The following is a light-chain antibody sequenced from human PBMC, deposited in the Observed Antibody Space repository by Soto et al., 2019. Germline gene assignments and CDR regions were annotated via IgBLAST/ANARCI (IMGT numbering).Light chain of an antibody. CDR3: QQYNNWPPVT. J-gene: IGKJ3*01. CDR1: QSVSNNY. V-gene: IGKV3-20*01. CDR2: GAS. Sequence: EIVLTHSPGTLALSPCERATLSSSASQSVSNNYLAWYQQKPGQAPRLLIYGASNRATGIPDRFSGSGSGTDFTLTISRLEPEDFAVYFCQQYNNWPPVTFGPGTKVDIK.